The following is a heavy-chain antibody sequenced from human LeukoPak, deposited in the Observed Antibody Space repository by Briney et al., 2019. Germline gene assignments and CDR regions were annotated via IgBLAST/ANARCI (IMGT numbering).Heavy chain of an antibody. CDR1: GFTFSDYY. Sequence: GGSLRLSCAASGFTFSDYYMSWIRQAPGKGLEWVSYISSSGSTIYYADSVKGRFTISRDNAKNSLYLQMNSLRAEDTAVYYCAREDYYDSSGCLFDYWGQGTLVTVSS. D-gene: IGHD3-22*01. J-gene: IGHJ4*02. CDR2: ISSSGSTI. V-gene: IGHV3-11*01. CDR3: AREDYYDSSGCLFDY.